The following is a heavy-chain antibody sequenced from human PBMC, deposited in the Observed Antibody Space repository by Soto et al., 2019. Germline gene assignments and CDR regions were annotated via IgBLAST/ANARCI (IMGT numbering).Heavy chain of an antibody. J-gene: IGHJ6*02. CDR3: ARADYDILTGYSYYGMDV. D-gene: IGHD3-9*01. V-gene: IGHV1-69*13. Sequence: SVKVSCKASGGTFSSYAISWVRQAPGQGLEWMGGIIPIFGTANYAQKFQGRVTITADESTSTAYMELSGLRSEDTAVYYCARADYDILTGYSYYGMDVWGQGTTVTVSS. CDR1: GGTFSSYA. CDR2: IIPIFGTA.